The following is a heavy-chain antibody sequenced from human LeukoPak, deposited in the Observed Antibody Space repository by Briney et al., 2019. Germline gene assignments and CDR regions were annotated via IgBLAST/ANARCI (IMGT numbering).Heavy chain of an antibody. D-gene: IGHD3-22*01. CDR2: INHSGST. J-gene: IGHJ4*02. V-gene: IGHV4-34*01. CDR1: GGSFSGYY. Sequence: SETLSLTCAVYGGSFSGYYWSWIRQPPGKGLEWIGEINHSGSTNYNPSLKSRVTISVDTSKNQFSLKLSSVTAADTAVYYCARLVDSSGYNPLTPSIYIDYWGQGTLVTVSS. CDR3: ARLVDSSGYNPLTPSIYIDY.